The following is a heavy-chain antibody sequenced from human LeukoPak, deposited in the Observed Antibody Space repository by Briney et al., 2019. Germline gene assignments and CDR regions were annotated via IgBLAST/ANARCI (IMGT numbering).Heavy chain of an antibody. CDR1: GGSISSYY. Sequence: PSETLSLTCTVSGGSISSYYWSWIRQPPGKGLEWIGYIYYSGSTNYNPSLKSRVTISVDTSKNQFSLKLSSVTAADTAVYYCASSLGDMDPNVFDYWGQGTLVTVSS. D-gene: IGHD3-9*01. CDR3: ASSLGDMDPNVFDY. J-gene: IGHJ4*02. V-gene: IGHV4-59*01. CDR2: IYYSGST.